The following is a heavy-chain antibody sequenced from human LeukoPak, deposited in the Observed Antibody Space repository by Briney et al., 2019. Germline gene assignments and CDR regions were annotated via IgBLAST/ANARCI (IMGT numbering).Heavy chain of an antibody. J-gene: IGHJ3*02. Sequence: SETLSLTCTVSGGSISSSSYYWSWIRQPAGKGLEWIGRIYTSGSTNYNPSLKSRVTISVDTSKNQFSLKLSSVTAADTAVYYCARDRAYYDFWSGFDGIWGQGIMVTVSS. D-gene: IGHD3-3*01. CDR2: IYTSGST. CDR3: ARDRAYYDFWSGFDGI. V-gene: IGHV4-61*02. CDR1: GGSISSSSYY.